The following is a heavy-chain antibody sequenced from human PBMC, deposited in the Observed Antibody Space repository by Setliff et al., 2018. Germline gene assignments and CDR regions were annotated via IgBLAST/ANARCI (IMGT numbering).Heavy chain of an antibody. J-gene: IGHJ4*02. V-gene: IGHV3-15*01. CDR2: IKGQTDGGTT. D-gene: IGHD6-19*01. CDR3: TTGYISGYYIDD. Sequence: PGGSLRLSCAAPELIFSHTWMNWVRQAPGKGLEWVGRIKGQTDGGTTDYAAPVKGRFSISRDDSKNTVYLQMNSLKTEDTAVYYCTTGYISGYYIDDWGQGTLVTVSS. CDR1: ELIFSHTW.